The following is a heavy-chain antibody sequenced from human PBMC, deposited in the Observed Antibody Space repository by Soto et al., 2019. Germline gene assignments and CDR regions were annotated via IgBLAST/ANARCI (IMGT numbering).Heavy chain of an antibody. Sequence: ESGGGVVQPGRSLRLSCAASGFTFSSYGMHWVRQAPGKGLEWVAVIWYDGSNKYYADSVKGRFTISRDNSKNTLYLQMNSLRAEDTAVYYCARGGFRSSTSGMDYWGQGTLVTVSS. V-gene: IGHV3-33*01. CDR1: GFTFSSYG. CDR2: IWYDGSNK. CDR3: ARGGFRSSTSGMDY. J-gene: IGHJ4*02. D-gene: IGHD2-2*01.